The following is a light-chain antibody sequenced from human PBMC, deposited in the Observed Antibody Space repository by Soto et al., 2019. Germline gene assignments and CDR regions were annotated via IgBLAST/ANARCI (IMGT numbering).Light chain of an antibody. CDR3: QHYGRTPWT. CDR1: QAVNTR. V-gene: IGKV3-20*01. CDR2: LTS. Sequence: EIVLTQSPATLSAFPGDRVTLSCRASQAVNTRLAWYQHKPGQAPRLLIYLTSNRAAGVPSRFSAWGSETDFTLTISRLEPEDFAVYYCQHYGRTPWTFGQGTKVDIK. J-gene: IGKJ1*01.